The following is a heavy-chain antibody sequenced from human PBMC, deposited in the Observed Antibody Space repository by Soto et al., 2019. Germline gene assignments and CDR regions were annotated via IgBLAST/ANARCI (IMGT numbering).Heavy chain of an antibody. Sequence: TLSLTCTVSGGSLSSYYWTWIRQSPGKGLEWIGYVYFSGNTNYNPSLKSRVAISIDTSKNQFSLRLASVTAADTAFYYCGSVRPSGYVLSWGQGTLVTVSS. CDR2: VYFSGNT. V-gene: IGHV4-59*01. J-gene: IGHJ5*02. CDR1: GGSLSSYY. CDR3: GSVRPSGYVLS. D-gene: IGHD6-25*01.